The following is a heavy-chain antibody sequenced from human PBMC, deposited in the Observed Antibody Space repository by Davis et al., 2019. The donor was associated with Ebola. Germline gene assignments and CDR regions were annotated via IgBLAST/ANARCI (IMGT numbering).Heavy chain of an antibody. Sequence: PSETLSLTCTVSDGSISSHYWNWFRQPPGKGLEWIGFIYDSGRTSYNPSLTSRITISADTSKNQFSLNLSSVTAADTAVYFCARFGHGAYWGQGTLVTVSS. D-gene: IGHD3-16*01. V-gene: IGHV4-59*11. CDR1: DGSISSHY. CDR3: ARFGHGAY. CDR2: IYDSGRT. J-gene: IGHJ4*02.